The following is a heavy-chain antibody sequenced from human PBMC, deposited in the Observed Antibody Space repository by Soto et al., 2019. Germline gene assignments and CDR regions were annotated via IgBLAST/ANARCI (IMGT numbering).Heavy chain of an antibody. D-gene: IGHD3-22*01. Sequence: GASVKVSCKASGGTFSSYAISWVRQAPGQGLEWMGGIIPIFGTANYAQKFQGRVTITADESTSTAYMELSSLRSEDTAVYYCARGEEGSGYYHQGPLYNWFDPWGQGNLVTVSS. CDR1: GGTFSSYA. J-gene: IGHJ5*02. CDR3: ARGEEGSGYYHQGPLYNWFDP. CDR2: IIPIFGTA. V-gene: IGHV1-69*13.